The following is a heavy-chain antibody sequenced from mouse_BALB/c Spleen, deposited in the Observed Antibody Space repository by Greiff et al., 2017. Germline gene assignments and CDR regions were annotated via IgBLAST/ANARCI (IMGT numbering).Heavy chain of an antibody. CDR1: GFAFSSYD. Sequence: DVMLVESGGGLVKPGGSLKLSCAASGFAFSSYDMSWVRQTPEKRLEWVAYISSGGGSTYYPDTVKGRFTISRDNAKNTLYLQMSSLKSEDTAMYYCARHYYGSSPRYFDYWGQGTTLTVSS. CDR3: ARHYYGSSPRYFDY. CDR2: ISSGGGST. V-gene: IGHV5-12-1*01. J-gene: IGHJ2*01. D-gene: IGHD1-1*01.